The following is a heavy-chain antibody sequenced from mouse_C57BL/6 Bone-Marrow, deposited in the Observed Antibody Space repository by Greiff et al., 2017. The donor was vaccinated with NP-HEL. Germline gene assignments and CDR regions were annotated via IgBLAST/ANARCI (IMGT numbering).Heavy chain of an antibody. CDR2: IDPENGDT. Sequence: VQLKESGAELVRPGASVKLSCTASGFNIKDDYMHWVKQRPEQGLEWIGWIDPENGDTEYASKFQGKATITADTSSNTAYLQLSSLTSEDTAVYYCTTSRPYAMDYWGQGTSVTVSS. J-gene: IGHJ4*01. CDR1: GFNIKDDY. CDR3: TTSRPYAMDY. V-gene: IGHV14-4*01.